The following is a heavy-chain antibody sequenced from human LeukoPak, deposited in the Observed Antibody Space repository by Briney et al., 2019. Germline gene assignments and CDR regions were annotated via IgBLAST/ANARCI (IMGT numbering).Heavy chain of an antibody. Sequence: PGRSLRLSCAASGFTFDDYAMHWVRQAPGKGLEGVSGISWNSGSIGYADSVKGRFTISRDNAKNSLYLQMNSLRAEDTALYYCAKARGSSSWSLNTDNWFDPWGQGTLVTVSS. D-gene: IGHD6-13*01. V-gene: IGHV3-9*01. CDR2: ISWNSGSI. CDR1: GFTFDDYA. J-gene: IGHJ5*02. CDR3: AKARGSSSWSLNTDNWFDP.